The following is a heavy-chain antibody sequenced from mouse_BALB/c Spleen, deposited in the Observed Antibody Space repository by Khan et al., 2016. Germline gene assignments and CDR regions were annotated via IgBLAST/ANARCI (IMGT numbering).Heavy chain of an antibody. CDR2: INPSSGYT. D-gene: IGHD2-4*01. Sequence: VRLHRSGAELARPGASVKMSCKTSGSTFTSYTIHWVKQRPGKGLEWIGYINPSSGYTNYNQQIKDTAPLTADKSSSTASMQLSSRTSEDSAVYYCARWGGLRPLLDSWGQGTTRTVAS. CDR3: ARWGGLRPLLDS. V-gene: IGHV1-4*01. CDR1: GSTFTSYT. J-gene: IGHJ2*01.